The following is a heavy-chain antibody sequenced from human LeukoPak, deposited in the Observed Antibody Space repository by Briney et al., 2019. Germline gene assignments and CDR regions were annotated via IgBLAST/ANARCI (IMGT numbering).Heavy chain of an antibody. CDR2: INTYNGNT. V-gene: IGHV1-18*01. CDR1: GYRFTSYG. D-gene: IGHD6-19*01. Sequence: ASVKVSCKTSGYRFTSYGISWVRQAPGQGLEWMGWINTYNGNTNYAQKFQGRVTMTTDTSASTAYMELRSLRSDDTAMYYCAIYIAVAATGWFDPWGPGTLVTVSS. CDR3: AIYIAVAATGWFDP. J-gene: IGHJ5*02.